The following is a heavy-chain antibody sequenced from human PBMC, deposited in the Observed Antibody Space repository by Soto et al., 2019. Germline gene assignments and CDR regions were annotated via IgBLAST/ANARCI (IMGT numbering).Heavy chain of an antibody. Sequence: GGSLRLSCAASGFTFSSYGMHWVRQAPGKGLEWVAVIWHDGSNKYYADSVKGRFTISRDNSKNTLYLQMNSLRAEDTEEYYWARGGGGYSRWWYYDYGMDVWGQGTTVTVSS. CDR1: GFTFSSYG. CDR2: IWHDGSNK. D-gene: IGHD6-13*01. CDR3: ARGGGGYSRWWYYDYGMDV. J-gene: IGHJ6*02. V-gene: IGHV3-33*01.